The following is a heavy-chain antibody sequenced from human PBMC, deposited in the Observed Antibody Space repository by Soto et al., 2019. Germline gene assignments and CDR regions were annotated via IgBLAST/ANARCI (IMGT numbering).Heavy chain of an antibody. D-gene: IGHD2-2*01. CDR3: ASERGEPCSSTSCYATPNWFDT. J-gene: IGHJ5*02. V-gene: IGHV1-18*01. Sequence: GASVKVSCKASGYTFTSYGISWVRQAPGQGLEWMGWISAYNGNTNYAQKLQGRVTMTTDTSTSTAYMELRSLRSDDTAVYYCASERGEPCSSTSCYATPNWFDTWGQGSLVTVCS. CDR1: GYTFTSYG. CDR2: ISAYNGNT.